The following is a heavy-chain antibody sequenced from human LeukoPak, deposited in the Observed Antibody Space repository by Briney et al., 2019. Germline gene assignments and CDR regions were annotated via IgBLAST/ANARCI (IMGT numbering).Heavy chain of an antibody. V-gene: IGHV4-34*01. D-gene: IGHD2-2*02. CDR1: GGSFSGYY. CDR3: ARAEVAYCSSTSCYKGSYYYYGLDV. J-gene: IGHJ6*02. Sequence: SETLSLTCAVYGGSFSGYYWSWIRQPPGKGLEWIGEINHSGSTNYNPSLKSRVTISVDTSKNQFSLKLSSVTAADTAVYYCARAEVAYCSSTSCYKGSYYYYGLDVWGQGTTVTVSS. CDR2: INHSGST.